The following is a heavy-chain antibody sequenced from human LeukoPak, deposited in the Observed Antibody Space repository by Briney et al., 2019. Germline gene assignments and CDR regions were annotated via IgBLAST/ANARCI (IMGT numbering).Heavy chain of an antibody. CDR3: ARDRYTYYDFWSGYSNWFDP. V-gene: IGHV3-11*01. Sequence: GGSLRLSCAASGFTFSDYYMSWIRQAPGKGLEWVSYISSSGSTIYYADSVKGRFTISRDNAKNSLYLQMNSLRAEDTAVYYCARDRYTYYDFWSGYSNWFDPWGQGTLVTVSS. D-gene: IGHD3-3*01. J-gene: IGHJ5*02. CDR2: ISSSGSTI. CDR1: GFTFSDYY.